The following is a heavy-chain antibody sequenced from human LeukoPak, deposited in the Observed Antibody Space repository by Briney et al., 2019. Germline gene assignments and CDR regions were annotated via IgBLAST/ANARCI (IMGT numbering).Heavy chain of an antibody. CDR3: AKVGSSGWYLVNWFDP. Sequence: GGSLRLSCAASGFTFSSYEMNWVRQAPGKGLEWVSYISSSGSTIYYADSVKGRFTISRDNSKNTLYLQMNSLRAEDTAVYYCAKVGSSGWYLVNWFDPWGQGTLVTVSS. J-gene: IGHJ5*02. V-gene: IGHV3-48*03. D-gene: IGHD6-19*01. CDR1: GFTFSSYE. CDR2: ISSSGSTI.